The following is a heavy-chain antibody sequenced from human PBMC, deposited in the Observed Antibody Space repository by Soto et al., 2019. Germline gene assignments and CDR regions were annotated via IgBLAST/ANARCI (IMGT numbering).Heavy chain of an antibody. CDR1: KFTFSSYT. CDR2: ISYDGSNN. V-gene: IGHV3-30-3*01. D-gene: IGHD6-19*01. J-gene: IGHJ3*02. CDR3: ARDRGSSGWSDAFDI. Sequence: QVQLVESGGGVVQPGRSLRLSCAASKFTFSSYTMHWLRQAPGKGLEWVAVISYDGSNNYYTDSVKGRFTISRVNSKNTLHLQMNSLRPEDTAVYYCARDRGSSGWSDAFDIWGQGTMVTVSS.